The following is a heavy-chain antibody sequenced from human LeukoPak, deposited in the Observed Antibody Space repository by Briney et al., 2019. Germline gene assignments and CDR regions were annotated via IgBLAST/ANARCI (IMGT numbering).Heavy chain of an antibody. CDR3: ARAYCTSTSCYGGFDY. CDR1: GYTFTSYG. J-gene: IGHJ4*02. V-gene: IGHV1-18*01. Sequence: GALVKVSCKASGYTFTSYGINWVRQAPGQGLEWMGWISDYNGNTDYVQNLQGRVTMTKDTSTSTAYMELRSLRSDDTAVYYCARAYCTSTSCYGGFDYWGQGTLVTVSS. CDR2: ISDYNGNT. D-gene: IGHD2-2*01.